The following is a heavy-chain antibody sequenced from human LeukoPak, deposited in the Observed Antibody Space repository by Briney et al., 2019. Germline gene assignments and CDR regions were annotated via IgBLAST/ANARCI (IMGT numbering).Heavy chain of an antibody. CDR3: ARGIGPEAFQDIVVVPAAIGYAFDI. Sequence: GASVKVSCKASGYTFTSYYMHWVRQARGQGLEWMGIINPSGGSTSYAQKFQGRVTMTRDMSTSTVYMELSSLRSEDTAVYYCARGIGPEAFQDIVVVPAAIGYAFDIWGQRTMVTVSS. J-gene: IGHJ3*02. CDR2: INPSGGST. V-gene: IGHV1-46*01. CDR1: GYTFTSYY. D-gene: IGHD2-2*01.